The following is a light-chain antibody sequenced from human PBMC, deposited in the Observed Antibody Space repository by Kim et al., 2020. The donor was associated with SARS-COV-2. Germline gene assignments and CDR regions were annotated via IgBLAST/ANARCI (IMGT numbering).Light chain of an antibody. Sequence: DIQMTQSPSTLSTSVGDRVTITCRASQSIRIYLAWYQQKPGKAPKLLIYRASRLETGVPSRFSGSGSGTEFTLTISSLQPDDSAIYYCQHYDAYPLTFGGGTKVDIK. V-gene: IGKV1-5*03. J-gene: IGKJ4*01. CDR2: RAS. CDR1: QSIRIY. CDR3: QHYDAYPLT.